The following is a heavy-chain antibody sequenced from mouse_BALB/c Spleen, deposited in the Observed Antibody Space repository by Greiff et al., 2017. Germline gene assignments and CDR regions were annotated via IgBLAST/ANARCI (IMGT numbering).Heavy chain of an antibody. V-gene: IGHV1-9*01. J-gene: IGHJ4*01. D-gene: IGHD1-1*01. CDR1: GYTFSSYW. CDR2: ILPGSGST. Sequence: QVQLQQSGAELMKPGASVKISCKATGYTFSSYWIEWVKQRPGHGLEWIGEILPGSGSTNYNEKFKGKATFTADTSSNTAYMQLSSLTSEDSAVYYCARLYGSSYEGAMDYWGQGTSVTVSS. CDR3: ARLYGSSYEGAMDY.